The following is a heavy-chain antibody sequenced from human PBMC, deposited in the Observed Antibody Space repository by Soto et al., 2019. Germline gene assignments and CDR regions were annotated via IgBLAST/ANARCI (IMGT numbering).Heavy chain of an antibody. CDR2: IYHSGST. V-gene: IGHV4-30-2*01. CDR3: ARAWGSYRYFVGHSMPEYYYYGMDV. D-gene: IGHD3-16*02. J-gene: IGHJ6*02. CDR1: GGSISSGGYS. Sequence: SETLSLTCAVSGGSISSGGYSWSWIRQPPGKGLEWIGYIYHSGSTYYNPSLKSRVTISVDRSKNQFSLKLSSVTAADTAVYYCARAWGSYRYFVGHSMPEYYYYGMDVWGQGTTVTVSS.